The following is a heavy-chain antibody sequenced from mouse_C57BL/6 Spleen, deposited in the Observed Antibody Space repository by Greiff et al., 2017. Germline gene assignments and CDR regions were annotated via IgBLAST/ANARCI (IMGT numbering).Heavy chain of an antibody. CDR3: ASRGGLWYFDV. CDR2: ILPGSGCT. D-gene: IGHD3-3*01. CDR1: GYTFTGYW. J-gene: IGHJ1*03. Sequence: VQLQQSGAELMKPGASVKLSCKATGYTFTGYWIEWVKQRPGHGLEWIGEILPGSGCTNYNEKFKGKATLTVDTSSNTAYMQLSSLTTEDSAIXYCASRGGLWYFDVWGTGTTVTVSS. V-gene: IGHV1-9*01.